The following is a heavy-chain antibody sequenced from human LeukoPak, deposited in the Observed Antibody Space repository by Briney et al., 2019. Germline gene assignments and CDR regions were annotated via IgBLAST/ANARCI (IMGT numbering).Heavy chain of an antibody. CDR2: FDPEDGET. Sequence: ASVKVSCKVSGYTLTELSMHWVRQAPGEGLEWMGGFDPEDGETIYAQKFQGRVTMTEDTSTDTAYMELSSLRSEDTAVYYCATEENYYGSGSREYYFDYWGQGTLVTVSS. D-gene: IGHD3-10*01. V-gene: IGHV1-24*01. CDR3: ATEENYYGSGSREYYFDY. CDR1: GYTLTELS. J-gene: IGHJ4*02.